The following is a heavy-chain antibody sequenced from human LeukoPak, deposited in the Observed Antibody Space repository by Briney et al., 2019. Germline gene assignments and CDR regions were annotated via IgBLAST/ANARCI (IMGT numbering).Heavy chain of an antibody. CDR1: GFTFSSYG. J-gene: IGHJ5*02. Sequence: AGGSLRLSCAASGFTFSSYGRHWVRQAPGKGLEWVAVIWYDGSNKYYADSVKGRFTISRDNSKNTLYLQMNSLRAEDTAVYYCAKDLLGYCSSTSCLNWFDPWGQGTLVTVSS. CDR3: AKDLLGYCSSTSCLNWFDP. D-gene: IGHD2-2*01. CDR2: IWYDGSNK. V-gene: IGHV3-33*06.